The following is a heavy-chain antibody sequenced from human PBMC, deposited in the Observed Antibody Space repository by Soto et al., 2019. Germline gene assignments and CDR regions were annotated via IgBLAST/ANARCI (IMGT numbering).Heavy chain of an antibody. V-gene: IGHV2-5*01. Sequence: SGPPLVNRTRTLTLTCTFSGFSLSIGGVGVGWSGQPPGKALEWLALIYWNDDKRYSSSLKSRLTITKDTTKNQVVLTMTNMDPVDTATYYCAHRVTYYYDSSGYYWFDPWGQGTLVTVSS. CDR2: IYWNDDK. J-gene: IGHJ5*02. CDR3: AHRVTYYYDSSGYYWFDP. D-gene: IGHD3-22*01. CDR1: GFSLSIGGVG.